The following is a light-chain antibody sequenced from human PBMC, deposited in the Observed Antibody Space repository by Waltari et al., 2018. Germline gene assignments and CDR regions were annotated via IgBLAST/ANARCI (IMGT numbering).Light chain of an antibody. Sequence: DIQMTQSPSSLSASVGDSVTITCRASQSISSYLNWYQQKPGKAPKILIYGASSLQSGVSARFSGSGSGTDFTLTISSLQPEDFATYYCQQSYSTPLTFGGGTKVEIK. J-gene: IGKJ4*01. CDR1: QSISSY. V-gene: IGKV1-39*01. CDR2: GAS. CDR3: QQSYSTPLT.